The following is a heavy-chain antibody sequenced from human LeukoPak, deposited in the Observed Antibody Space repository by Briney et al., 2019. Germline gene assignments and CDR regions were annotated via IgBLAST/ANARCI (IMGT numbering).Heavy chain of an antibody. V-gene: IGHV3-23*01. CDR2: IGESGGST. CDR1: GFAFSSYG. J-gene: IGHJ6*03. Sequence: GGSLRLSCAASGFAFSSYGMSWVRQAPGKGLEWVATIGESGGSTYYADSVKGRFTISRDNSKNTLYLQMNSLRAEDTAVYYCATGPGTLYYYYMDVWGKGTTVTVSS. CDR3: ATGPGTLYYYYMDV.